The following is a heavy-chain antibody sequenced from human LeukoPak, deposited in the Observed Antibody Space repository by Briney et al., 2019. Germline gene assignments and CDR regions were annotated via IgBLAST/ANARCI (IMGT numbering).Heavy chain of an antibody. CDR2: IYYSGST. CDR3: ARHGGRTQTWIQLWWLDY. Sequence: SETLSLTCTVSGGSISSGDYYWSWIRQPPGKGLEWIGYIYYSGSTYYNPSLKSRVTISVDTSKNQFSLKLSSVTAADTAVYYCARHGGRTQTWIQLWWLDYWGQGTLVTVSS. D-gene: IGHD5-18*01. V-gene: IGHV4-30-4*01. CDR1: GGSISSGDYY. J-gene: IGHJ4*02.